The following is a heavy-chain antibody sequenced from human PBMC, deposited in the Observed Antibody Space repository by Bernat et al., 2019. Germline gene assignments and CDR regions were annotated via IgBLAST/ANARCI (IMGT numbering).Heavy chain of an antibody. CDR3: ATHRRGSSTDWCDP. CDR1: GGSITTTSYY. Sequence: QLQLQESGPGLVKPSETLFLTCTVSGGSITTTSYYWGWIRQPPGEGLEWIGVILYNGNTFYNPSVKSRVTISEDQSKNQFSLRLTSVTAADTAVYYCATHRRGSSTDWCDPWGQGTLVTVSS. J-gene: IGHJ5*02. V-gene: IGHV4-39*01. D-gene: IGHD3-10*01. CDR2: ILYNGNT.